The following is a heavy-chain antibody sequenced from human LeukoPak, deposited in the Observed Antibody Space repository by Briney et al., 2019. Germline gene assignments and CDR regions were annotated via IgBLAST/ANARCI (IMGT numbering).Heavy chain of an antibody. Sequence: SETLSLTCTVSGASISSYYWSWIRQPPGKGLEWIGYTFRSVTTKYHPSLQSRVSISLDTSNNQFSLRLRFVTAADTAVYYCARDSGTTGEVKFDPWGQGTLVTVSS. CDR1: GASISSYY. D-gene: IGHD3-10*01. J-gene: IGHJ5*02. CDR3: ARDSGTTGEVKFDP. V-gene: IGHV4-59*12. CDR2: TFRSVTT.